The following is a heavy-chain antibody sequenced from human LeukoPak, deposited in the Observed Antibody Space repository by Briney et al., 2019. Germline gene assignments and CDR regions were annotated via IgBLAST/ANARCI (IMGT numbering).Heavy chain of an antibody. V-gene: IGHV1-46*01. CDR1: GYTFTNYY. J-gene: IGHJ4*02. D-gene: IGHD6-13*01. CDR3: ARSLGIAAAVDH. CDR2: INPSGGST. Sequence: ASVKVSCKASGYTFTNYYMHWVRQPPGQGLEWMGIINPSGGSTSYAQKFQGRVTMTRDMSTSTVYMELSSLRSEDTAVYYCARSLGIAAAVDHWGQGTLVTVSS.